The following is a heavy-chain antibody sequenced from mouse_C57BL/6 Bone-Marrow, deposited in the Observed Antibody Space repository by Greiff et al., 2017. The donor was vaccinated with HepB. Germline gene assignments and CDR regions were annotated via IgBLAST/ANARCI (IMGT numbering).Heavy chain of an antibody. D-gene: IGHD1-1*01. V-gene: IGHV1-64*01. J-gene: IGHJ1*03. CDR1: GYTFTSYW. CDR3: AIITTVKRYFDV. Sequence: VKLQQPGAELVKPGASVKLSCKASGYTFTSYWMHWVKQRPGQGLEWIGMIHPNSGSTNYNEKFKSKATLTVDKSSSTAYMQLSSLTSEDSAVYYCAIITTVKRYFDVWGTGTTVTVSS. CDR2: IHPNSGST.